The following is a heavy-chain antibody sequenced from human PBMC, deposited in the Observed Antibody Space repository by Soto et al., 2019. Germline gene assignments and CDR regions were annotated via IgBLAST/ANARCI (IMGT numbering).Heavy chain of an antibody. CDR3: ARGGGVVVVPAAIQIEDYYYYYGMDV. CDR1: GYTFTGYY. CDR2: INPNSGGT. J-gene: IGHJ6*02. Sequence: GASVKVSCKASGYTFTGYYMHWARQAPGQGLEWMGWINPNSGGTNYAQKFQGWVTMTRDTSISTAYMELSRLRSDDTAVYYCARGGGVVVVPAAIQIEDYYYYYGMDVWGRGTTVTVSS. D-gene: IGHD2-2*02. V-gene: IGHV1-2*04.